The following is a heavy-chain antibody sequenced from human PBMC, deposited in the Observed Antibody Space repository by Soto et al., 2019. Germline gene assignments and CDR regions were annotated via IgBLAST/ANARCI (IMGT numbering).Heavy chain of an antibody. D-gene: IGHD1-26*01. J-gene: IGHJ4*02. V-gene: IGHV3-23*01. CDR3: VRGSKDSDPGSRIFDF. Sequence: EVQLLESGGDLIQPGGSLRLSCVASGLTFGSRAMSWVRQSPGEGLEWVSTITDTGGDAKYADSVRGRFAISRDNSTNTLYLQMSALRAEDSAIYFCVRGSKDSDPGSRIFDFWGRGTLVTVSS. CDR2: ITDTGGDA. CDR1: GLTFGSRA.